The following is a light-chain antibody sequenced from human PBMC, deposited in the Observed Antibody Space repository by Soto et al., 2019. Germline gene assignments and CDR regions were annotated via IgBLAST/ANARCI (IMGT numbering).Light chain of an antibody. CDR3: QQYGRT. J-gene: IGKJ2*01. CDR1: QTINIF. Sequence: DIRMTQSPSSLSASVGDRVTITCRASQTINIFLKWYQQKPGKAPMLLIYAASNLQSGVPSRFSGSGSGTEFTLTISSLQSEDFAVYYCQQYGRTFGQGTKVDIK. V-gene: IGKV1-39*01. CDR2: AAS.